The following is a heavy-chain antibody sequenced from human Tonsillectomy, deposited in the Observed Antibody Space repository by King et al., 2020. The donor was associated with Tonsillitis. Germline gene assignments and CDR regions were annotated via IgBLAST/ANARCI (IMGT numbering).Heavy chain of an antibody. D-gene: IGHD5-18*01. CDR3: ARSPSQLWLLYYYYYMDV. CDR2: IYYSGST. Sequence: QLQESGPGLVKPSETLSLTCTVSGGSISSSSYYWGWIRQPPGKGLEWIGSIYYSGSTYYNPSLKSRVTISVDTSKNQFSLKLSSVTAADTAVYYCARSPSQLWLLYYYYYMDVWGKGTTVTVSS. CDR1: GGSISSSSYY. J-gene: IGHJ6*03. V-gene: IGHV4-39*01.